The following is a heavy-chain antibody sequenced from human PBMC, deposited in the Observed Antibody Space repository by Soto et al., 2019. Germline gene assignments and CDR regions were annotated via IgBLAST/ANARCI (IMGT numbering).Heavy chain of an antibody. V-gene: IGHV4-34*12. D-gene: IGHD3-10*02. CDR2: LIHGRST. CDR1: FGSVLSYH. CDR3: ARSPLSYDYVRQTWREVGDSFDV. Sequence: SEALCFTGTVSFGSVLSYHWSWILQPPVKVLDCLGDLIHGRSTNYNPSLKSRVTFSLDTSKSIFSLHVMSVTAADTAVYYCARSPLSYDYVRQTWREVGDSFDVWGRGTSVTLSS. J-gene: IGHJ3*01.